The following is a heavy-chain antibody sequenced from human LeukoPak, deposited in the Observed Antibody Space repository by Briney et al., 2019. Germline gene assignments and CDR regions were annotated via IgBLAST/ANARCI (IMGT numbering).Heavy chain of an antibody. CDR2: ISYDGSNK. Sequence: GGSLRLSCAASGFTFSSYAMHWVRRAPGKGLEWVAVISYDGSNKYYADSVKGRFTISRDNSKNTLYLRMNSLRAEDTAVYYCARGYGSGSYLDYWGQGTLVTVSS. CDR1: GFTFSSYA. J-gene: IGHJ4*02. CDR3: ARGYGSGSYLDY. D-gene: IGHD3-10*01. V-gene: IGHV3-30*04.